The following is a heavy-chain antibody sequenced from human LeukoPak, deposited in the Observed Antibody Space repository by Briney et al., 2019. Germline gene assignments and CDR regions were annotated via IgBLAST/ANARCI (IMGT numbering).Heavy chain of an antibody. CDR3: ARDHCSGGSCHGGH. Sequence: GASVKVSCKASGYTFTSYYMHWVRQAPGQGLEWMGRIMPFLDVANYAPKFQGRVTLTADRSTSTAYMELSDLKSEDTAVYYCARDHCSGGSCHGGHWGQGTLVTVSS. CDR2: IMPFLDVA. CDR1: GYTFTSYY. J-gene: IGHJ4*02. V-gene: IGHV1-69*04. D-gene: IGHD2-15*01.